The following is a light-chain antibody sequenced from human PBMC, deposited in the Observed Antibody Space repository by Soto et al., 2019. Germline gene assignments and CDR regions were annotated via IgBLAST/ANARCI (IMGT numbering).Light chain of an antibody. J-gene: IGKJ2*01. CDR3: QQSDKTPHT. CDR1: QSLSSW. Sequence: DIQMTQSPSTLSASVGDRVTITCRASQSLSSWLAWYQQKPGKAPKLLIYDASSLESVDPSRFSGSGSGTEFTLTITSLQPEDFATYYCQQSDKTPHTFGQWTKLETK. CDR2: DAS. V-gene: IGKV1-5*01.